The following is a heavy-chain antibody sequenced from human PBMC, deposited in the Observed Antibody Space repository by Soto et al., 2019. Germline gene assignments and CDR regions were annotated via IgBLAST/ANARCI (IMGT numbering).Heavy chain of an antibody. D-gene: IGHD1-26*01. V-gene: IGHV3-33*01. CDR1: GFTFSSYG. J-gene: IGHJ6*02. Sequence: PGGSLRLSCAASGFTFSSYGMHWVRQAPGKGLEWVAVIWYDGSNKYYADSVKGRFTISRDNSKNTLYLQMNSLRAEDTAVYYCARDLRRWELPHYYYYYGMDVWGQGTTVTVSS. CDR3: ARDLRRWELPHYYYYYGMDV. CDR2: IWYDGSNK.